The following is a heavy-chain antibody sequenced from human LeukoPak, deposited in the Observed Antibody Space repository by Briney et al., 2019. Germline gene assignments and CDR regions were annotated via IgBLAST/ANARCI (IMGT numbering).Heavy chain of an antibody. CDR1: ELTFSEAW. CDR2: IKSKIHGGTS. D-gene: IGHD3-16*02. CDR3: AKDVPFTGGGAIVY. J-gene: IGHJ4*02. V-gene: IGHV3-15*01. Sequence: PGVSLRLSCAASELTFSEAWMTWVRQAPEKGLEWVGHIKSKIHGGTSDYAAPGKGRFTISRDDSKNTLYLQMDSLKTEDTAVYYCAKDVPFTGGGAIVYWGQGTPVPVSS.